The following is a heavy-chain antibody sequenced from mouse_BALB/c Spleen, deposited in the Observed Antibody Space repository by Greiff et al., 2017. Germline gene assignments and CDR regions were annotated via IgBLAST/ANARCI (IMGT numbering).Heavy chain of an antibody. CDR2: IDPANGNT. CDR3: AMITPAY. Sequence: VHVKQSGAELVKPGASVKLSCTASGFNIKDTYMHWVKQRPEQGLEWIGRIDPANGNTKYDPKFQGKATITADTSSNTAYLQLSSLTSEDTAVYYCAMITPAYWGQGTLVTVSA. J-gene: IGHJ3*01. CDR1: GFNIKDTY. D-gene: IGHD2-4*01. V-gene: IGHV14-3*02.